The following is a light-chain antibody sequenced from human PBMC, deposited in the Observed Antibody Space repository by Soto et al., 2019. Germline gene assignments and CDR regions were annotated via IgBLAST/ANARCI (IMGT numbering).Light chain of an antibody. Sequence: QSVLTQPPSVSGSPGQSVTISCTGTSSDVGSYNRVSWYQQPPGTAPKLMIYEVSNRPSGVPDRFSGSKSGNTASLTISGLQAEDEADYYCSLYTSSSTYLFGTGTKATVL. CDR1: SSDVGSYNR. V-gene: IGLV2-18*01. CDR3: SLYTSSSTYL. J-gene: IGLJ1*01. CDR2: EVS.